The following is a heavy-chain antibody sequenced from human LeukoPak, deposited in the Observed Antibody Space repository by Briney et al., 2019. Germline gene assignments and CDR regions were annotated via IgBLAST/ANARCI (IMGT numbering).Heavy chain of an antibody. CDR3: ARAQQWLVLDY. CDR2: ISSSGSTI. V-gene: IGHV3-48*03. D-gene: IGHD6-19*01. CDR1: GFTFSSYE. J-gene: IGHJ4*02. Sequence: GGSLRLSCAASGFTFSSYEMNWVRQAPGKGLEWVSYISSSGSTIYYADSVKGRFTISRDNAKNSLHLQMNSLRAEDTAVYYCARAQQWLVLDYWGQGTLVTVSS.